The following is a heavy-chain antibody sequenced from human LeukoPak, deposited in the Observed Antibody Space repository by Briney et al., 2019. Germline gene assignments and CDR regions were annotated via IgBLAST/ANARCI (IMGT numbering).Heavy chain of an antibody. CDR2: ISWNSGSI. J-gene: IGHJ3*02. CDR1: GFTFDDYA. V-gene: IGHV3-9*03. D-gene: IGHD3-22*01. Sequence: GGSLRLSCAASGFTFDDYALHWVRQAPGKGLEWVSGISWNSGSIGYADSVKGRFTISRDNAKNSLYLQMNSLRAEDMALYYCAKGDSSGYYRGDDAFDIWGQGTMVTVSS. CDR3: AKGDSSGYYRGDDAFDI.